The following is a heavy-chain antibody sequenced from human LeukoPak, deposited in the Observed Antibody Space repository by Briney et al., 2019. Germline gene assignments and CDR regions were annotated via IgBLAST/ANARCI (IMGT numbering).Heavy chain of an antibody. V-gene: IGHV3-74*01. CDR3: ATSLGPLTEY. CDR2: INSGGSGT. J-gene: IGHJ4*02. CDR1: GFTFSNYM. D-gene: IGHD7-27*01. Sequence: QSGGSLRLSCAASGFTFSNYMMHWVRQTPGKGLVWVSRINSGGSGTSYAASVEGRFTISRDNVKNTLYLQMDSLRAEDTAVYYCATSLGPLTEYWGQGTLVTVSS.